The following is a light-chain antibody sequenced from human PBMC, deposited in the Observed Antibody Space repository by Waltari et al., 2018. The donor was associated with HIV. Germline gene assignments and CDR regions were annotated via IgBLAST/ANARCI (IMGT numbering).Light chain of an antibody. V-gene: IGKV1-5*03. CDR2: KAS. J-gene: IGKJ4*01. Sequence: IQMTQSPSILSASVGARVTITCRASQNVDRWLAWYQQRPGRAPKLLIYKASTLEYGVPARFTGSGSGTNFTLTINSLRPDDFATYYCQQYNSDFYTFGLGTRLDLK. CDR1: QNVDRW. CDR3: QQYNSDFYT.